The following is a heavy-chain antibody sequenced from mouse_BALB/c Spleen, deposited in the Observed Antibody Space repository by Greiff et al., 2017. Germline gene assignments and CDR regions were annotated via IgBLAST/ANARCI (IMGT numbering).Heavy chain of an antibody. CDR3: ARDGITTVVATGDY. Sequence: QVQLKQSGAELMKPGASVKISCKATGYTFSSYWIEWVKQRPGHGLEWIGEILPGSGSTNYNEKFKGKATFTADTSSNTAYMQLSSLTSEDSAVYYCARDGITTVVATGDYWGQGTTLTVSS. CDR1: GYTFSSYW. D-gene: IGHD1-1*01. V-gene: IGHV1-9*01. J-gene: IGHJ2*01. CDR2: ILPGSGST.